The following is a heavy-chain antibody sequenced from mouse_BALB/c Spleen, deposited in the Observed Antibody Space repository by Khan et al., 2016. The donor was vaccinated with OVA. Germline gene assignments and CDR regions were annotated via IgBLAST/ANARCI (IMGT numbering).Heavy chain of an antibody. J-gene: IGHJ4*01. CDR3: ARVGYNGTMDC. V-gene: IGHV9-3-1*01. D-gene: IGHD2-14*01. CDR1: GFTFTNYG. CDR2: INTYTGEP. Sequence: QIQLVQSGPELKKPGETVQISCKASGFTFTNYGMNWVKQAPGKGLKWMGWINTYTGEPSFADDFKGRFAFSLETSASTAYLQINSHKNEDTATXFCARVGYNGTMDCWGQGTSVTVSS.